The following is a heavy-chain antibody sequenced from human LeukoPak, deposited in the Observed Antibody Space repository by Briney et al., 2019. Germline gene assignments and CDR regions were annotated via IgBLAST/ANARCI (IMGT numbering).Heavy chain of an antibody. CDR3: AKESAVVVPAALNWFDP. Sequence: GGSLRLSCAASGFTFSSYGVHWVRQAPGKGLEWVAVISYDGSNKYYADSVKGRFTISRDNSKNTLYLQMNSLRAEDTAVYYCAKESAVVVPAALNWFDPWGQGTLVTVSS. CDR2: ISYDGSNK. CDR1: GFTFSSYG. J-gene: IGHJ5*02. D-gene: IGHD2-2*01. V-gene: IGHV3-30*18.